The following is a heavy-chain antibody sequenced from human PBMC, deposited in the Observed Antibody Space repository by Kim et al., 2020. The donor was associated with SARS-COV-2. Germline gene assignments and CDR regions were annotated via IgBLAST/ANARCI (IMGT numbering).Heavy chain of an antibody. CDR3: AGRSRGLGGFDY. D-gene: IGHD3-10*01. V-gene: IGHV3-23*01. CDR2: T. Sequence: TYYADSVKGRFTISRDNSRNTVFLQMNGLRAEDTAVYYCAGRSRGLGGFDYWGQGTLVTVSS. J-gene: IGHJ4*02.